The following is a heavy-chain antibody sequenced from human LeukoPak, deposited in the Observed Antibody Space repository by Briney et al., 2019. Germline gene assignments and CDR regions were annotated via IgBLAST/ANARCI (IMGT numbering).Heavy chain of an antibody. V-gene: IGHV3-66*01. J-gene: IGHJ5*02. Sequence: PGGSLRLSCAASGFTVSNNYMSWVRQAPGKGLEWVSLIYGNGGTYYADSVKVRFTISRDNSKNTLSLQMNSLRTEDTAFYYCARYPVEMATPYNWFDPWGQGTLVTVSS. CDR2: IYGNGGT. CDR1: GFTVSNNY. D-gene: IGHD5-24*01. CDR3: ARYPVEMATPYNWFDP.